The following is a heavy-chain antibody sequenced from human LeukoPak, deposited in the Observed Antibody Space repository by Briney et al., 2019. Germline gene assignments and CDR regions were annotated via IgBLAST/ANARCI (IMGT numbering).Heavy chain of an antibody. CDR3: AKSGGSYYYFDY. Sequence: GGSLRLSCAASGFNFSSYAMNWVRQAPGKGLEWVAVISYDGSNKYYADSVKGRFTISRDNSKNTLYLQMNSLRVEDTALYYCAKSGGSYYYFDYWGQGTLVTVSS. V-gene: IGHV3-30*04. D-gene: IGHD2-15*01. CDR1: GFNFSSYA. CDR2: ISYDGSNK. J-gene: IGHJ4*02.